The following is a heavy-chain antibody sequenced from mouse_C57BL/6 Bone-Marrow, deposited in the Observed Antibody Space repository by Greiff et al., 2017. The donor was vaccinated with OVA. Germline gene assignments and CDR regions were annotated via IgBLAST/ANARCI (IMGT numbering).Heavy chain of an antibody. CDR3: ARLRTGN. CDR1: GYAFSSSW. CDR2: IYPGDGDT. V-gene: IGHV1-82*01. Sequence: VQVVESGPELVKPGASVKISCKASGYAFSSSWMNWVKQRPGKGLEWIGRIYPGDGDTNYNGKFKGKATLTADKSSSTAYMQLSSLTSEDSAVYFCARLRTGNWGQGTTLTVSS. J-gene: IGHJ2*01.